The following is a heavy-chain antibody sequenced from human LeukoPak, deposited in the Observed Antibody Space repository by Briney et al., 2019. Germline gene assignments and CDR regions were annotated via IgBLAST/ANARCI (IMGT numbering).Heavy chain of an antibody. CDR3: ARDSSGYQ. V-gene: IGHV3-7*01. D-gene: IGHD3-22*01. CDR2: IKEDGSGK. J-gene: IGHJ4*02. CDR1: GFTFSTYW. Sequence: GGSLRLSCAASGFTFSTYWRSGVRQAPGKGLEGVANIKEDGSGKYYGDSVKGRFTISRDNAKNSLYLQMNSLRAEDTPVYYCARDSSGYQWGQGTLVTVCS.